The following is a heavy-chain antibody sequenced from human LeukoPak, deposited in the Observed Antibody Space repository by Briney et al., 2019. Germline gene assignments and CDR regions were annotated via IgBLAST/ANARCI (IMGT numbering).Heavy chain of an antibody. D-gene: IGHD1-1*01. CDR1: GGTFSSYA. Sequence: SVKVSCKASGGTFSSYAISWVRQAPGQGLEWMGRIIPILGIANYAQKFQGRVTITADKSTSTAYMELSSLRSEDTAVYYCARDPAVPRGMDVWGQGTTVTVSS. CDR2: IIPILGIA. J-gene: IGHJ6*02. V-gene: IGHV1-69*04. CDR3: ARDPAVPRGMDV.